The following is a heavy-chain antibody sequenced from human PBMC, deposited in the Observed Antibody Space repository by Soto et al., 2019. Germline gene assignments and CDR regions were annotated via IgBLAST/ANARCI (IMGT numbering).Heavy chain of an antibody. Sequence: SETLSLTCAIYGASLGGFHWTWLRQAPGKGLEWVGELIHGGSTNYNPSLKGRVSFSLDTSKNQFSLHLMSVTAADTAVYYCARSPLGYDYVRQTWREVGDSFDIWAVGHWSPSPQ. J-gene: IGHJ3*02. V-gene: IGHV4-34*12. CDR2: LIHGGST. CDR1: GASLGGFH. CDR3: ARSPLGYDYVRQTWREVGDSFDI. D-gene: IGHD3-16*01.